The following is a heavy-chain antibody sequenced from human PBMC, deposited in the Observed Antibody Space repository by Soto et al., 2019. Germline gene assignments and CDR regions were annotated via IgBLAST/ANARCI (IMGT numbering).Heavy chain of an antibody. V-gene: IGHV3-74*01. CDR3: TRDRPGPQHYFDD. J-gene: IGHJ4*02. Sequence: GAVRRSSAASGFSFSNYWMNWVRQTPGNGLLWVSHIVTDGTGTSYADSVKGRFTISRDNARNTLYLQMNNLRAEDTAIYHCTRDRPGPQHYFDDWGQGTLVTVSS. D-gene: IGHD6-6*01. CDR2: IVTDGTGT. CDR1: GFSFSNYW.